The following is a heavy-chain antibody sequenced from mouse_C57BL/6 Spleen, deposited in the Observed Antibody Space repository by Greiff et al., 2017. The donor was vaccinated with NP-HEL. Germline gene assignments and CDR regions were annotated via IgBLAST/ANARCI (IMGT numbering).Heavy chain of an antibody. CDR3: AREGDYDHYAMDY. CDR2: IYPGSGNT. Sequence: QVHVKQSGAELVRPGASVKLSCKASGYTFTDYYINWVKQRPGQGLEWIARIYPGSGNTYYNEKFKGKATLTAEKSSSTAYMQLSSLTSEDSAVYVCAREGDYDHYAMDYWGQGTSVTVSS. J-gene: IGHJ4*01. D-gene: IGHD2-4*01. V-gene: IGHV1-76*01. CDR1: GYTFTDYY.